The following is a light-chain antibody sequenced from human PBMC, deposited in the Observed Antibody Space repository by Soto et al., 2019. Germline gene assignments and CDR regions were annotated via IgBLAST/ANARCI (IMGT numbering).Light chain of an antibody. CDR1: QGISSW. CDR2: SAS. V-gene: IGKV1-12*01. Sequence: DIQMTQSPSSVSASVGDRVTITCRASQGISSWLAWHQQKPGKAPKLLIYSASSLQSGVPSRFSGSGSGTDFTLTISSLQPEDFATYYCQQSYSTPYTFGQGTKVDIK. CDR3: QQSYSTPYT. J-gene: IGKJ2*01.